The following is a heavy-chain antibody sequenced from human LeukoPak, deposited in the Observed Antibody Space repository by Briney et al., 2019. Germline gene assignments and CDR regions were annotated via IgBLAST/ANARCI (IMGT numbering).Heavy chain of an antibody. CDR3: AREASGSYFAN. J-gene: IGHJ4*02. CDR2: IYGGGST. V-gene: IGHV3-53*01. Sequence: GGSLRLSCAASGFTVSSNYMSWVRQAPGKGLEWVSVIYGGGSTYYADSVKGRFTISRDNSRNTLYLQMNSLRAEDTAVYYCAREASGSYFANWGQGTLVTASS. D-gene: IGHD1-26*01. CDR1: GFTVSSNY.